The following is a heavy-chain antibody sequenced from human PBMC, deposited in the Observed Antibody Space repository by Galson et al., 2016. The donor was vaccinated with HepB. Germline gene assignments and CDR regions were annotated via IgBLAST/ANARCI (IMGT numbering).Heavy chain of an antibody. CDR1: GGSITSGGYS. V-gene: IGHV4-30-2*01. J-gene: IGHJ6*02. CDR2: IYHTGTT. CDR3: ARVIRSGRSISNFGDLSPYHYGLDV. Sequence: LSLTCAVSGGSITSGGYSWSWTRQPPGKGLEWIGYIYHTGTTDYSPSLKNRVPLSVDRSKNQFPLKLTSVTAADTAVYYCARVIRSGRSISNFGDLSPYHYGLDVWGQGTTVTVSS. D-gene: IGHD3-16*02.